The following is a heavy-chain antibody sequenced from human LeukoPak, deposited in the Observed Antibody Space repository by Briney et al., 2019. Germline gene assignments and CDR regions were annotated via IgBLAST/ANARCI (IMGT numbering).Heavy chain of an antibody. J-gene: IGHJ5*01. V-gene: IGHV4-39*01. CDR3: VRHEGRGGATRGAFDS. CDR2: VYYGRTT. Sequence: SETLSLTCTVSAGSFISNSHHWGWIRQSPGKGLEWLGTVYYGRTTYYNPSLDGRVTISLDTSANHFSLQLNSVTAADTAVYYCVRHEGRGGATRGAFDSWGQGSLVTVSS. CDR1: AGSFISNSHH. D-gene: IGHD4/OR15-4a*01.